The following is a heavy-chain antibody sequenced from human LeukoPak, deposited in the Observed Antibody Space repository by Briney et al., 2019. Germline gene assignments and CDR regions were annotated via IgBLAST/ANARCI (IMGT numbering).Heavy chain of an antibody. Sequence: PGRPLRLSCAASGFTFSSYGMHWVRQAPSKGLEWVAVIWYDGSNKYYADSVKGRFTISRDNSKNTLYLQMNSLRAEDTAVYYCARDRGLRLGDHPHYWGQGTLVTVSS. D-gene: IGHD3-16*01. CDR1: GFTFSSYG. CDR2: IWYDGSNK. V-gene: IGHV3-33*01. CDR3: ARDRGLRLGDHPHY. J-gene: IGHJ4*02.